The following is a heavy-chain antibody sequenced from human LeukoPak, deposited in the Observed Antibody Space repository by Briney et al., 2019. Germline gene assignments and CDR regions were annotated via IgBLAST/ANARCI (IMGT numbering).Heavy chain of an antibody. CDR3: AKYIRDSGTYNFDY. V-gene: IGHV4-59*01. Sequence: SETLSLTCTVSGGSISPYYWSGLRQPPGKGLEWIGYVYYSGSTNYNPSLKSRVTISVDTSKNQFSLKLGSVTAADTAVYYCAKYIRDSGTYNFDYWGQGTLVTVSS. J-gene: IGHJ4*02. D-gene: IGHD1-1*01. CDR1: GGSISPYY. CDR2: VYYSGST.